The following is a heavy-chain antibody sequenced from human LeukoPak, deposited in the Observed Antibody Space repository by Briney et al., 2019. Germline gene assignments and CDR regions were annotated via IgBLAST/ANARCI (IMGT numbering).Heavy chain of an antibody. J-gene: IGHJ3*02. CDR2: IYASGTT. D-gene: IGHD5-12*01. CDR3: AGEAGGGYARAFDI. V-gene: IGHV4-4*07. CDR1: GGSISSYS. Sequence: PSETLSLTCIVSGGSISSYSWTWIRQPAGGGLEWIGRIYASGTTNYEPSLKSRVTMSVDTSRNQFSLKLSSVTAADTAVYYCAGEAGGGYARAFDIWGQGTMVTVSS.